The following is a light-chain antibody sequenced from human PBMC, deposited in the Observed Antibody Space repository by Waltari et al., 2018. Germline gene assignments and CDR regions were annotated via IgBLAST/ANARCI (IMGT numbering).Light chain of an antibody. V-gene: IGKV2-28*01. Sequence: DIVMTQSPLSLPVTPGEPASISCRSSKSLLHSNGYNYLDWYLQKPGQSPQLLIYLGSNRASGGPDRFSGSGSGTDFTLKISRVEAEDVGVYYCMQALQTPWTFGQGTKVEIK. CDR1: KSLLHSNGYNY. J-gene: IGKJ1*01. CDR2: LGS. CDR3: MQALQTPWT.